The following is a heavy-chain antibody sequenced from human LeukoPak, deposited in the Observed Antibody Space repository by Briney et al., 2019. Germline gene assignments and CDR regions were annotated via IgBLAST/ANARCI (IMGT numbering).Heavy chain of an antibody. D-gene: IGHD3/OR15-3a*01. J-gene: IGHJ5*02. Sequence: GALRLSCAASGFTFSSYGMHWVRQAPGKGLEWVSSISSSSSYIYYADSVKGRFTISRDNAKNSLFLQMNSLRAEDTAVYYCARGLGWLHSWGQGTLVTVSS. CDR2: ISSSSSYI. V-gene: IGHV3-21*01. CDR3: ARGLGWLHS. CDR1: GFTFSSYG.